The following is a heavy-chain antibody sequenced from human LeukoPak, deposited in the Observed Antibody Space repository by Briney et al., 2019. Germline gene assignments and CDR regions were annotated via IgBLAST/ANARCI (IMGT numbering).Heavy chain of an antibody. CDR1: GFTFSSYA. CDR3: AKDGYCSSTSCRALNYYYYYMDV. J-gene: IGHJ6*03. V-gene: IGHV3-30-3*01. Sequence: GGSLRLSCAASGFTFSSYAMHWAHKAPGKGLEWWAVISYDGSNEYYADSVKGRFTISRDNSKNTLYLQMNSLRAEDTAVYYCAKDGYCSSTSCRALNYYYYYMDVWGKGTTVTVSS. CDR2: ISYDGSNE. D-gene: IGHD2-2*03.